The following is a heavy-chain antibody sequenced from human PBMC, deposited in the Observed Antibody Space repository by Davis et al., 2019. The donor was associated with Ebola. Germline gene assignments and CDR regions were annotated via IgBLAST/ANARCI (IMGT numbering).Heavy chain of an antibody. V-gene: IGHV1-69*13. Sequence: SVKVSCKASGGTFSNLAFSWVRQAPGQGLEWMGGIIPIFGSTNYAQKFQGRVTITADDSTSTAYMELSSLRVDDTAVYYCARDDHLLLEGLGYFDYWGQGTLVTVSS. CDR2: IIPIFGST. CDR1: GGTFSNLA. J-gene: IGHJ4*02. CDR3: ARDDHLLLEGLGYFDY. D-gene: IGHD2/OR15-2a*01.